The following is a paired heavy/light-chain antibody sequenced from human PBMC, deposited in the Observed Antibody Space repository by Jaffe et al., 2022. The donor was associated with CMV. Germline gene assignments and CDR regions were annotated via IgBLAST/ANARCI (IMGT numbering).Heavy chain of an antibody. CDR1: GGSISSSSYY. V-gene: IGHV4-39*01. J-gene: IGHJ2*01. D-gene: IGHD6-6*01. CDR3: ARPSIAARPGPGLKGYFDL. CDR2: IYYSGST. Sequence: QLQLQESGPGLVKPSETLSLTCTVSGGSISSSSYYWGWIRQPPGKGLEWIGSIYYSGSTYYNPSLKSRVTISVDTSKNQFSLKLSSVTAADTAVYYCARPSIAARPGPGLKGYFDLWGRGTLVTVSS.
Light chain of an antibody. CDR3: QQYDNLPPLYT. Sequence: DIQMTQSPSSLSASVGDRVTITCQASQDISNYLNWYQQKPGKAPKLLIYDASNLETGVPSRFSGSGSGTDFTFTISSLQPEDIATYYCQQYDNLPPLYTFGQGTKLEIK. V-gene: IGKV1-33*01. CDR2: DAS. CDR1: QDISNY. J-gene: IGKJ2*01.